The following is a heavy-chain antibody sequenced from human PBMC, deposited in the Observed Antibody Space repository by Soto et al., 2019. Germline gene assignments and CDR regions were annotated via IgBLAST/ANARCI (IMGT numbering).Heavy chain of an antibody. D-gene: IGHD3-22*01. Sequence: ASVKVSCKVSGYTLTELSMHWVRQAPGKGLEWMGGFDPEDGETIYAQKFQGRVTMTEDTSTDTAYMELSSLRSEDTAVYYCASITKREVASRDAFDIWGQGTMVTVSS. CDR3: ASITKREVASRDAFDI. J-gene: IGHJ3*02. CDR2: FDPEDGET. V-gene: IGHV1-24*01. CDR1: GYTLTELS.